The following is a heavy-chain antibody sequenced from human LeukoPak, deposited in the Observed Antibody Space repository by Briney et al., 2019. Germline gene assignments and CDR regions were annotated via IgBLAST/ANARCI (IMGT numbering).Heavy chain of an antibody. Sequence: NPSETLSLTCTVFGGSISSGSYYWSWIRQPAGKGLEWIGRIYTSGSTNYNPSLKSRVTISVDTSKNQFSLKLSSVTAADTAVYYCARRGSYYGRAFDIWGQGTMVTVSS. CDR3: ARRGSYYGRAFDI. J-gene: IGHJ3*02. CDR1: GGSISSGSYY. CDR2: IYTSGST. V-gene: IGHV4-61*02. D-gene: IGHD1-26*01.